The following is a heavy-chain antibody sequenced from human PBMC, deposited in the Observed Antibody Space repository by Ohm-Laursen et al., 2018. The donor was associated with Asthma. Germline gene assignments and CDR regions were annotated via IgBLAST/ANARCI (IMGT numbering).Heavy chain of an antibody. V-gene: IGHV3-13*05. CDR2: IGTAGDP. D-gene: IGHD6-13*01. Sequence: SLRLSCAASGFTFSSYGMHWVRQATGKGLEWVSAIGTAGDPYYPGSVKGRFTISRENAKNSLYLQMNSLRAGDTAVYYCARAYSSSWYYFDYWGQGTLVTVSS. CDR1: GFTFSSYG. CDR3: ARAYSSSWYYFDY. J-gene: IGHJ4*02.